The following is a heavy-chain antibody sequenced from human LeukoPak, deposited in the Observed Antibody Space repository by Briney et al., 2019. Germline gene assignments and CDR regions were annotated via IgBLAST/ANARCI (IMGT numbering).Heavy chain of an antibody. J-gene: IGHJ4*02. Sequence: PSETLSLTCAVSGGSISSGGYSWSWIRQPPGKGLEWIGYIYHSGSTYYNPSLKSRVTISVDRSKNQFSLKLSSVTAADTAVYYCASLTYYYDSSGLAHSYYFDYWGQGTLVTVSS. CDR3: ASLTYYYDSSGLAHSYYFDY. D-gene: IGHD3-22*01. CDR1: GGSISSGGYS. CDR2: IYHSGST. V-gene: IGHV4-30-2*01.